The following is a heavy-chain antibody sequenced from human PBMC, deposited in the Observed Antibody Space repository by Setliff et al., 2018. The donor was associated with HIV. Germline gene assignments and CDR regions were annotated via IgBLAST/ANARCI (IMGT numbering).Heavy chain of an antibody. J-gene: IGHJ4*02. Sequence: GGSLRLSCAGSGYSFSSYEMNWVRQGPGKGLEWVSYISSSGSSIYYADSVKGRFAISRDNAKNSLYLQMNSLRAEDTAVYYCARGPYTIDYWGQGTLVTVSS. CDR1: GYSFSSYE. V-gene: IGHV3-48*03. D-gene: IGHD3-16*01. CDR2: ISSSGSSI. CDR3: ARGPYTIDY.